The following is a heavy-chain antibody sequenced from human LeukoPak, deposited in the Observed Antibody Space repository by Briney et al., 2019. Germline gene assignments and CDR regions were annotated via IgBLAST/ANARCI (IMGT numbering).Heavy chain of an antibody. Sequence: ASVKVSCKASGYTFTSYYMHWVRQAPGQGLEWMGIINPSGGSTSYAQTFQGRVTMTRDMSTSTVYMELSSLRSEDTAVYYCARARGYYDFWSGYLPGYYYMDVWGKGTTVTVSS. CDR2: INPSGGST. CDR1: GYTFTSYY. CDR3: ARARGYYDFWSGYLPGYYYMDV. D-gene: IGHD3-3*01. V-gene: IGHV1-46*01. J-gene: IGHJ6*03.